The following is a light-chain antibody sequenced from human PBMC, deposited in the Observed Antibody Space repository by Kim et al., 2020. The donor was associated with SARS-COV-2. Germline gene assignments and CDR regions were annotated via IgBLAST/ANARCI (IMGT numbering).Light chain of an antibody. Sequence: GSPGQAASITCSGDKLVDKYACWYQQKPGQSPVLVIYQDRKRPSGIPERFSGANSGNTATLTISGTQAMDEADFYCQAWDSSRGVFGGGTQLTVL. J-gene: IGLJ2*01. CDR1: KLVDKY. V-gene: IGLV3-1*01. CDR3: QAWDSSRGV. CDR2: QDR.